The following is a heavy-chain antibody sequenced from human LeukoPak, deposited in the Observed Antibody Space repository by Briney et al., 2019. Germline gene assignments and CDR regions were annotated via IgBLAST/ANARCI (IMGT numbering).Heavy chain of an antibody. Sequence: GASVKVSCRTSGYGFSTYGITWVRQAPGQGLEYMGWIRPSNGNRNYAQKVQDRVTLTTDTSTSTVYMELRSLRSDDTAVYYCARAFSASKSCDYWGQGTLVTVSS. J-gene: IGHJ4*02. CDR2: IRPSNGNR. CDR3: ARAFSASKSCDY. D-gene: IGHD6-19*01. CDR1: GYGFSTYG. V-gene: IGHV1-18*01.